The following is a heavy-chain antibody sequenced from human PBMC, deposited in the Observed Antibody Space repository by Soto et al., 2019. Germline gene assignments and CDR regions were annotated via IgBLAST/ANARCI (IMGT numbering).Heavy chain of an antibody. Sequence: EVQLVESGGGLAQPGGSLRLSCAASGFTFSTYWIHWVRQAPGKGLVWVSRINSDGSSTNYADSVKGRFTISRANAKNKLLMQMNSLRAEDTAVYYCARELWGGGRDMDVWGQGTTVTVSS. V-gene: IGHV3-74*01. CDR2: INSDGSST. CDR3: ARELWGGGRDMDV. D-gene: IGHD3-10*01. CDR1: GFTFSTYW. J-gene: IGHJ6*02.